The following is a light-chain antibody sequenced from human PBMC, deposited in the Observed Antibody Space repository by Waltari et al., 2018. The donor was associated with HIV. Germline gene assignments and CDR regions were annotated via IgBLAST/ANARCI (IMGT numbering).Light chain of an antibody. J-gene: IGLJ1*01. CDR1: TSNVGSNF. Sequence: QSVLTQPPSASGTPGQRVTISCSGTTSNVGSNFVSWYQQLPGTAPELLIYRDNRRPSGVPDRFSGSKSGASASLAISGLRSEDEGDYYCATWDGSLGGFYVFGAGTKVTVL. CDR3: ATWDGSLGGFYV. V-gene: IGLV1-47*01. CDR2: RDN.